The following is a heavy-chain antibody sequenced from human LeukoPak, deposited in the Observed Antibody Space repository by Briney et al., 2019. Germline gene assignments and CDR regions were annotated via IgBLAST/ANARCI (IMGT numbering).Heavy chain of an antibody. J-gene: IGHJ6*03. CDR2: IIPIFGTA. CDR3: ARVRRGRPTGTTSPDYYYYYYMDV. D-gene: IGHD1-1*01. Sequence: ASVKVSCKASGGTFSSYAISWVRQAPGQGLEWMGGIIPIFGTANYAQKFQGRVTITTDESTSTAYMELSSLRSEDTAVYYCARVRRGRPTGTTSPDYYYYYYMDVWGKGTTVTVSS. V-gene: IGHV1-69*05. CDR1: GGTFSSYA.